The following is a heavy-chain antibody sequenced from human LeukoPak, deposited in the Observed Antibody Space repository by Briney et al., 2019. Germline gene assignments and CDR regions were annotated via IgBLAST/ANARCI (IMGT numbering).Heavy chain of an antibody. CDR2: IYSGGST. Sequence: PGGSLRLSCAASGFTFSSFSMNWVRQAPGKGLEWVSVIYSGGSTYYADSVKGRFTISRDNSKNTLYLQMNSLRAEDTAVYYCARPYGVSDAFDIWGQGTMVTVSS. V-gene: IGHV3-66*02. CDR3: ARPYGVSDAFDI. CDR1: GFTFSSFS. J-gene: IGHJ3*02. D-gene: IGHD4/OR15-4a*01.